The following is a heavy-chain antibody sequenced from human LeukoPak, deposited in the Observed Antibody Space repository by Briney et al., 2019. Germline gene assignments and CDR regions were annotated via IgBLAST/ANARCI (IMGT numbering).Heavy chain of an antibody. V-gene: IGHV3-33*01. Sequence: PGRSLRLSCAASGFTFSSHGMHWVRQAPGKGLEWVAVIRYDGSTKYYVDSVKRRFTISRDNSKNTLYLQLTGLRAEDTAVFYCARDDTTGYYYMDVWGKGTTVTVSS. CDR3: ARDDTTGYYYMDV. CDR1: GFTFSSHG. J-gene: IGHJ6*03. D-gene: IGHD3-9*01. CDR2: IRYDGSTK.